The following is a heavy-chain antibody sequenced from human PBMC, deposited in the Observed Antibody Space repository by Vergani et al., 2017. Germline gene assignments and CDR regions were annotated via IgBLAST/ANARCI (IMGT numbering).Heavy chain of an antibody. D-gene: IGHD3-3*01. J-gene: IGHJ6*03. V-gene: IGHV1-18*01. CDR1: GYTFTSYG. CDR2: ISAYNGNT. CDR3: AGAWADYDFWSGYSLNYYYYYYMDV. Sequence: QVQLVQSGAEVKKPGASVKVSCKASGYTFTSYGISWVRQAPGQGLEWMGWISAYNGNTNYAQKLQGRVTMTTDTSTSTAYMELRSLRSDDTAVYYCAGAWADYDFWSGYSLNYYYYYYMDVWGKGTTVTVSS.